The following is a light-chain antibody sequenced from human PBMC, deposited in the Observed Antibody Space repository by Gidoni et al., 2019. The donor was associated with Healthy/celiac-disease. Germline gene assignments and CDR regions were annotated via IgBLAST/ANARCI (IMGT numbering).Light chain of an antibody. CDR2: GAS. V-gene: IGKV3-15*01. J-gene: IGKJ2*01. Sequence: IVMTQSPATLSVSPGERATLSCRASQSVSSNLAWYPQKPGQAPRLLIYGASTRATGIPARFSGSGSGTEFTLTISSLQSEDFAVYYCQQYNNWPPYTFGQGTKLEIK. CDR3: QQYNNWPPYT. CDR1: QSVSSN.